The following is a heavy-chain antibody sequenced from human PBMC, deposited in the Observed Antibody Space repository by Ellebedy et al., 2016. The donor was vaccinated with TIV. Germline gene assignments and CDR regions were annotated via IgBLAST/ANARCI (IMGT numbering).Heavy chain of an antibody. Sequence: GESLKISCQCSGYIFESYWIAWVRHVPGKGLEWMGNFDPSDSYTNFSPSFQGHVTMSTDKSTSTAYLQWSSLRASDSATYYCARIGYHAFSIWGQGTRVTVSS. D-gene: IGHD3-22*01. CDR2: FDPSDSYT. CDR1: GYIFESYW. V-gene: IGHV5-10-1*01. CDR3: ARIGYHAFSI. J-gene: IGHJ3*02.